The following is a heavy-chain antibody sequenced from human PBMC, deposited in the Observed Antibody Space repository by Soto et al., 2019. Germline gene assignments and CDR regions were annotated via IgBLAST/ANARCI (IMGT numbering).Heavy chain of an antibody. CDR1: GFTFSSYS. V-gene: IGHV3-48*02. J-gene: IGHJ4*02. D-gene: IGHD1-26*01. CDR3: AREAAWELTYYDY. CDR2: ISSSSSTI. Sequence: EVQLVESGGGLVQPGGSLRLSCAASGFTFSSYSMNWVRQAPGKGLAWVSYISSSSSTIYYADSVKGLFTISRDNAKNSLYLQMNSLRDEDTAVYYCAREAAWELTYYDYWGQGTLVTVSS.